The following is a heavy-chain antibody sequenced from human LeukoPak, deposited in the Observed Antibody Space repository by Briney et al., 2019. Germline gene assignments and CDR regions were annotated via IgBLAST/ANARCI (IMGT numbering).Heavy chain of an antibody. J-gene: IGHJ5*02. CDR1: GGSVTSTNW. D-gene: IGHD6-13*01. V-gene: IGHV4-4*02. Sequence: NTSETLSLTCDVSGGSVTSTNWWTWFRQPPGKGLEWIGEVHLDGRTNYNPSLKSRLVMSADLPENHTSLKLTSVTAADTAVYYCARHDYSNNCWFDPWGQGTLVTVSS. CDR3: ARHDYSNNCWFDP. CDR2: VHLDGRT.